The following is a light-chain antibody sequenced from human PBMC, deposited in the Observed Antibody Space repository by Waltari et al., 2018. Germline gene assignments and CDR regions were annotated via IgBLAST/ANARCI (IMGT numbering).Light chain of an antibody. CDR3: QEVNRFPYT. V-gene: IGKV1-12*01. Sequence: DIQMTESPSSLSASVGDRVTITCRASQVIGSWLARYQQQHGKAPRLLMYAASTLQSGVPSRFSGSGSGTDFTLTLSSVQSEDFATYFCQEVNRFPYTFGQGTKLEIK. CDR2: AAS. CDR1: QVIGSW. J-gene: IGKJ2*01.